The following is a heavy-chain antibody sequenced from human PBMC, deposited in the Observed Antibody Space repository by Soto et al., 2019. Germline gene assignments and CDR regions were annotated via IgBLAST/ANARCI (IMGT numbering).Heavy chain of an antibody. Sequence: GASVKVSCKASGYTFTSYAMHWVRQAPGQRLEWMGWITAGNGNTKYSQKFQGRVTITRDTSASTAYMELSSLRSEDTAVYYCARYGSDTAMANYYNYGMDVWGQGTTVTVSS. CDR3: ARYGSDTAMANYYNYGMDV. CDR1: GYTFTSYA. V-gene: IGHV1-3*01. CDR2: ITAGNGNT. D-gene: IGHD5-18*01. J-gene: IGHJ6*02.